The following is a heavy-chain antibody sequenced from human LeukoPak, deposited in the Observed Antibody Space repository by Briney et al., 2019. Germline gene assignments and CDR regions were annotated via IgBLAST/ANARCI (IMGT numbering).Heavy chain of an antibody. D-gene: IGHD6-19*01. CDR3: VRDVSSGWAFDY. V-gene: IGHV3-7*01. Sequence: GGSLTLSCSASGFTFNKYWMSWIRQLPGQGLGWVANVNQDGSQKYYVDSVKGRFTNSRDNARNLLYLQMNSLRAEDTAVYYCVRDVSSGWAFDYWGHGTLVTVSS. CDR2: VNQDGSQK. CDR1: GFTFNKYW. J-gene: IGHJ4*01.